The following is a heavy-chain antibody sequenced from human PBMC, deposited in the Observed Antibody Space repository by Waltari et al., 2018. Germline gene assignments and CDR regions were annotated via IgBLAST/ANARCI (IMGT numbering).Heavy chain of an antibody. CDR3: AKSHYYISSGDWYFDL. CDR1: GFTFSSYG. V-gene: IGHV3-30*18. D-gene: IGHD3-9*01. J-gene: IGHJ2*01. Sequence: QVKLVESGGGVVKPGRSLRLSCAASGFTFSSYGMHWVRQAPGKGVEGVAVIWYDGSNKYYADSVKGRFTISRDNSKNTLYLQMNSLRAEDTAMYYCAKSHYYISSGDWYFDLWGRGTLVTVSS. CDR2: IWYDGSNK.